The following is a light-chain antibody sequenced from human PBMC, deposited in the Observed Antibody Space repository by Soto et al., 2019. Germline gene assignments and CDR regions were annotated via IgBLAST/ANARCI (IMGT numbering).Light chain of an antibody. CDR1: QTISSY. Sequence: EIVLTQSPATLSLSPGERATISCRASQTISSYLTWFQQKPGQAPRLLIYDASNRDTGIPARFSGSGSGTEFTLTISSLEPDDFAIYYCQQRTSWPWTFGQGTKVEIK. V-gene: IGKV3-11*01. CDR3: QQRTSWPWT. CDR2: DAS. J-gene: IGKJ1*01.